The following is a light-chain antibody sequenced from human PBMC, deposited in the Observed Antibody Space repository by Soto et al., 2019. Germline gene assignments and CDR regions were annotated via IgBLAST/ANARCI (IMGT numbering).Light chain of an antibody. CDR3: QQLNSYPRT. Sequence: DIQMNPSPSTLSASVGDRITITFRASQAIRNDLGWFQQKPGKASQRLIYAASSLQSGVPSRFNGSGSGTEFTLTISSLQPVDFATYYCQQLNSYPRTFGQGTKVDIK. V-gene: IGKV1-17*01. CDR1: QAIRND. CDR2: AAS. J-gene: IGKJ1*01.